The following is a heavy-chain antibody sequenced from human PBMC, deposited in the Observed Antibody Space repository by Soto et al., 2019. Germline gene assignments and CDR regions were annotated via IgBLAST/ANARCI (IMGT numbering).Heavy chain of an antibody. J-gene: IGHJ4*02. D-gene: IGHD3-9*01. CDR3: AKDSKSKLRYFDWSAGDY. V-gene: IGHV3-23*01. CDR1: GFTFSSYA. Sequence: PGGSLRLSCAASGFTFSSYAMSWVRQAPGKGLEWVSAISGSGGSTYYADSVKGRFTISRDNSKNTLYLQMNSLRAEDTAVYYFAKDSKSKLRYFDWSAGDYWGQGTLVTVSS. CDR2: ISGSGGST.